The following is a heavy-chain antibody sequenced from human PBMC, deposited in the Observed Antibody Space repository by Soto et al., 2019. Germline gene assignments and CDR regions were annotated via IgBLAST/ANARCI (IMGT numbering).Heavy chain of an antibody. D-gene: IGHD3-16*01. CDR3: AAGDYSVWGTYYTGWFAS. CDR1: GGSVSSSIYY. Sequence: SETLSLTCTVSGGSVSSSIYYWGWIRQPPRKGLEWIGSIYYSGSTYYNPSLKSRVTISLDTSKNQFSLMLNSLTAADAALYYCAAGDYSVWGTYYTGWFASGGQGTLVTVSS. J-gene: IGHJ5*01. CDR2: IYYSGST. V-gene: IGHV4-39*01.